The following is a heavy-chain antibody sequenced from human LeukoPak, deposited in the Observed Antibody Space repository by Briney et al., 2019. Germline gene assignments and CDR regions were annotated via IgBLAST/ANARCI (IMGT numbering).Heavy chain of an antibody. CDR1: GGSISSSSYY. CDR3: ARYYYGSGSYYEPPQK. J-gene: IGHJ4*02. Sequence: SETLSLTCTVSGGSISSSSYYWGWIRQPPGKGLEWIGSIYYSGSTYYNPSLKSRVTISVDTPKNQFSLKLSSVTAADTAVYYCARYYYGSGSYYEPPQKWGQGTLVTVSS. CDR2: IYYSGST. D-gene: IGHD3-10*01. V-gene: IGHV4-39*01.